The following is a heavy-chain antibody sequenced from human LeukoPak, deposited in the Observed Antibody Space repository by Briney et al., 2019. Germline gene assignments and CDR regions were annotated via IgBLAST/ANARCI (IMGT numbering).Heavy chain of an antibody. J-gene: IGHJ5*02. Sequence: PSETLSLTCTVSGGSISSSSYYWGWIRQPPGKGLEWIGSIYYSGSTYYNPSLKSRVTISVDTSKNQFSLKLSSVTAADTAVYYCARVLKDIVTGNWFGPWGQGTLVTVSS. CDR1: GGSISSSSYY. CDR2: IYYSGST. CDR3: ARVLKDIVTGNWFGP. V-gene: IGHV4-39*01. D-gene: IGHD2-15*01.